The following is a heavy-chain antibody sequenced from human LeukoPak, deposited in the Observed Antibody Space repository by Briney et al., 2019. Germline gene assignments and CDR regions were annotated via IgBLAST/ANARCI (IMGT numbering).Heavy chain of an antibody. CDR3: TRSTNLEAFDI. D-gene: IGHD2-8*01. CDR2: INHSGST. CDR1: GGSFSGYY. J-gene: IGHJ3*02. Sequence: SETLSLTCAVYGGSFSGYYWSWIRQPPGKGLEWIGEINHSGSTNYNPSLKSRVTVSVDTSKNQCSLKLSSVTTADTAVYYCTRSTNLEAFDIWGQGTMVTVSS. V-gene: IGHV4-34*01.